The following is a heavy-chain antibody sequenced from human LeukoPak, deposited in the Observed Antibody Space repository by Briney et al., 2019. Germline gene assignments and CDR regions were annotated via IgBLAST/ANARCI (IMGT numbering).Heavy chain of an antibody. CDR1: GFTVSSKY. CDR2: IYSSGST. J-gene: IGHJ4*02. Sequence: GGSLRLSCVASGFTVSSKYMSWVRQAPGKGLEWVSVIYSSGSTYYADSVKGRFTISRDNSKNTLYLQMNSLRDEDTAVYYCARGSYYAPYYFDYWGQGTLVTVSS. V-gene: IGHV3-66*01. D-gene: IGHD1-26*01. CDR3: ARGSYYAPYYFDY.